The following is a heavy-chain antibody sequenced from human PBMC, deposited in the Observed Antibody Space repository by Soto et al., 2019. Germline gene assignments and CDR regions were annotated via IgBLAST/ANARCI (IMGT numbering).Heavy chain of an antibody. CDR2: ISGSGGST. CDR1: GFTFSSYA. V-gene: IGHV3-23*01. Sequence: PGGSLRLSCAASGFTFSSYAMSWVRQAPGKGLEWVSAISGSGGSTYYADYVKGRFTNSRDNSKNTLYLQMNSLRAEDTAVYYCAKSRSFLVGAKTDAFDIWGQGTMVTVSS. J-gene: IGHJ3*02. CDR3: AKSRSFLVGAKTDAFDI. D-gene: IGHD1-26*01.